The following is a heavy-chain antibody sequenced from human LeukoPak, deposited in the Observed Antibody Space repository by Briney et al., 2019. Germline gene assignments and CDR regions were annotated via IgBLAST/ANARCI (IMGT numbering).Heavy chain of an antibody. CDR3: ARGDSSRGDAFDI. V-gene: IGHV4-34*01. J-gene: IGHJ3*02. CDR2: INHSGST. Sequence: SGTLSLTCAVYGGSFSGYYWSWIRQPPGKGLEWIGEINHSGSTNYNPSLKSRVTISVDTSKNQFSLKLSSVTAADTAVYYCARGDSSRGDAFDIWGQGTMVTVSS. D-gene: IGHD3-22*01. CDR1: GGSFSGYY.